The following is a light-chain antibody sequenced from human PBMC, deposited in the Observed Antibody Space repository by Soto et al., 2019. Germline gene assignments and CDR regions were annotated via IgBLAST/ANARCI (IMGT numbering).Light chain of an antibody. V-gene: IGKV3-15*01. J-gene: IGKJ1*01. CDR2: GSS. CDR3: QHYNNWPPWT. Sequence: EIEMTQSPATLSVSPGERATLSCRASQSVSSNLAWYQQKPGQAPRLLLYGSSTRAAGIPARFSGSGSGTEFTLTISSLQSEDFAVYYCQHYNNWPPWTFGQGTKVEIK. CDR1: QSVSSN.